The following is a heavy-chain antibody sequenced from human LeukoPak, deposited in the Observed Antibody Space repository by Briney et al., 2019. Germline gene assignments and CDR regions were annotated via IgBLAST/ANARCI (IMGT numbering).Heavy chain of an antibody. J-gene: IGHJ3*01. Sequence: SQTLSLTCAISGDSVSSNSGVWNWIRQSPSRGLEWLGKTYYRSKWYNDYAVSVKSRITINPDTSKNQFSLHLNSVTPEDTAVYYCARSLWEGAFDVWGQGTMVAVSS. D-gene: IGHD1-26*01. CDR1: GDSVSSNSGV. V-gene: IGHV6-1*01. CDR3: ARSLWEGAFDV. CDR2: TYYRSKWYN.